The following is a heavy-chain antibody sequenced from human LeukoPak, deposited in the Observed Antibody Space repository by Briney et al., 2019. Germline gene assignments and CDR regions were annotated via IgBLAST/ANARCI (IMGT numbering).Heavy chain of an antibody. J-gene: IGHJ4*02. CDR3: AKGAGYSSSWTDY. Sequence: GGSLRLSCAASGFTFSNYGMSWVRQAPGKGLEWVSAISGSGGSTYYADSVKGRFTISRDNSKNTLYLQMNSLRAEDTAVYYCAKGAGYSSSWTDYWGQGTLVTVSS. D-gene: IGHD6-13*01. CDR1: GFTFSNYG. CDR2: ISGSGGST. V-gene: IGHV3-23*01.